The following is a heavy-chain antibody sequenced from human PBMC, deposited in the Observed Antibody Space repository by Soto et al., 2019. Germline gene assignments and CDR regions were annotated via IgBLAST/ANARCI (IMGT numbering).Heavy chain of an antibody. CDR1: GGSFSGYY. CDR2: INHSGST. J-gene: IGHJ4*02. V-gene: IGHV4-34*01. D-gene: IGHD3-10*01. Sequence: PSETLSLTCAVYGGSFSGYYWSWIRQPPGKGLEWIGEINHSGSTNYNPSLKSRVTISVDTSKNQFSLKLSSVTAADTAVYYCARVGPRGYWGQGTLVTVSS. CDR3: ARVGPRGY.